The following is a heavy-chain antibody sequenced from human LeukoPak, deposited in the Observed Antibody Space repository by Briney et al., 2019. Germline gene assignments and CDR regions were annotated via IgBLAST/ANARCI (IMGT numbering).Heavy chain of an antibody. D-gene: IGHD2-15*01. CDR2: MKPHSGDT. V-gene: IGHV1-8*01. CDR1: GYTFTSYD. J-gene: IGHJ3*01. Sequence: ASVKVSCKASGYTFTSYDINWARQATGQGLEWMGWMKPHSGDTGYAQRFQGRVTMTRYTSTNTAYLELTSLISEDTAVYYCARYCSGNGCFPSSAAFDFWGQGTMVTVSS. CDR3: ARYCSGNGCFPSSAAFDF.